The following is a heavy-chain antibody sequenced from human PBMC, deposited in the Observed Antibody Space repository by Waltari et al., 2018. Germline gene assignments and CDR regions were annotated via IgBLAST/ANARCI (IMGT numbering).Heavy chain of an antibody. CDR1: GYSFTSYW. V-gene: IGHV5-51*01. J-gene: IGHJ4*02. CDR3: ARQFDSSYDREGADY. CDR2: IYPGDSDT. Sequence: EVQLVQSGAEVKKPGESLKISCKGSGYSFTSYWIGWVRQMPGKGLEWMGIIYPGDSDTRYSPSVQGQVHIAADKSISTAYLQWSSLKASDTAMYYCARQFDSSYDREGADYWGQGTLVTVSS. D-gene: IGHD5-12*01.